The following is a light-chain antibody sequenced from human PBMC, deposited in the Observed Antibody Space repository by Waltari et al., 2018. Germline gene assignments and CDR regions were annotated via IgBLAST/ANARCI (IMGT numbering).Light chain of an antibody. Sequence: DIQMTQSPSTLSASVGDRVTITCRPSQSIGGSLAWFQQKPGKAPKLLIYDASTLEPGVPSRFSGSGSGTEFTLTVSSLQPDDFATYYCQQYNNFPFTFGPGTTV. V-gene: IGKV1-5*01. J-gene: IGKJ3*01. CDR2: DAS. CDR3: QQYNNFPFT. CDR1: QSIGGS.